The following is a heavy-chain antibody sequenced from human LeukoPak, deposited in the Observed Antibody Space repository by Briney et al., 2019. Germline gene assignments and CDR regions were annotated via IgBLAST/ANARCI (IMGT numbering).Heavy chain of an antibody. CDR1: NYTFISYS. Sequence: ASVKVSCKASNYTFISYSITWVRQAPGQGLEWMGWISTYNGRTNYAPNFQDRVTMTSDRSTSTAYMELRSLRSDDTAVYYCARLNSTHLFDTIYHQLDYWGQGALVTVSS. V-gene: IGHV1-18*01. CDR3: ARLNSTHLFDTIYHQLDY. CDR2: ISTYNGRT. J-gene: IGHJ4*02. D-gene: IGHD2/OR15-2a*01.